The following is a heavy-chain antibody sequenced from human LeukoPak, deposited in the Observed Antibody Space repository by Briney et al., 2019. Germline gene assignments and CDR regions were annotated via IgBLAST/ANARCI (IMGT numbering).Heavy chain of an antibody. CDR1: GFNFDDYA. CDR2: INWKTGNG. J-gene: IGHJ2*01. D-gene: IGHD5-24*01. CDR3: TRRAARWQFDL. Sequence: GGSPRLSCAVSGFNFDDYAMHWVRQAPGRGLEWVSGINWKTGNGIYADSVKGRFTISRDNAKNSLYLQMSSLRAEDTALYYCTRRAARWQFDLWGRGTPLTVSS. V-gene: IGHV3-9*01.